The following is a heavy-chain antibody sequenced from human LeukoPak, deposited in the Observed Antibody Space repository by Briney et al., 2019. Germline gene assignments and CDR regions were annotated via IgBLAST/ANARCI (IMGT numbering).Heavy chain of an antibody. V-gene: IGHV3-30*04. D-gene: IGHD6-19*01. J-gene: IGHJ4*02. CDR2: ISYDGSNK. Sequence: GGSLRLSCAASGFTFSSYAMHGVRQAPGKGLEWVAVISYDGSNKYYADSVKGRFTISRDNSKNTLYLQMNSLRAEDTAVYYCARDYSSGWYGGYWGQGTLVTVSS. CDR3: ARDYSSGWYGGY. CDR1: GFTFSSYA.